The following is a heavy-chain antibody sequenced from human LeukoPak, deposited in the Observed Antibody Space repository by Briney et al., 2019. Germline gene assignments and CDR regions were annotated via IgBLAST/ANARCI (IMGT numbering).Heavy chain of an antibody. J-gene: IGHJ4*02. Sequence: GESLKISCKGSGCSFTNYWIGWVRQMPGKGLEWMGIIYPGDSDTRYSPSFQGQVTISADKSISTAYLQWSSLKASDTAMYYCARLYYYDSSGYYFDYWGQGTLVTVSS. CDR1: GCSFTNYW. V-gene: IGHV5-51*01. CDR2: IYPGDSDT. CDR3: ARLYYYDSSGYYFDY. D-gene: IGHD3-22*01.